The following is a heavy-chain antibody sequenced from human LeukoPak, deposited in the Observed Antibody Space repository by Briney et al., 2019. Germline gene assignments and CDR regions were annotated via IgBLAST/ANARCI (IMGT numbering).Heavy chain of an antibody. V-gene: IGHV4-39*01. D-gene: IGHD6-13*01. CDR3: ARLRSWLY. CDR2: IYYSGST. CDR1: GGSISSSSYY. Sequence: SETLSLTCTVSGGSISSSSYYWGWIRQPPGKGLEWIGSIYYSGSTYYNLSLKSRVTISVDTSKNRFSLKLSSVTAADTAVYYCARLRSWLYWGQGTLVTVSS. J-gene: IGHJ4*02.